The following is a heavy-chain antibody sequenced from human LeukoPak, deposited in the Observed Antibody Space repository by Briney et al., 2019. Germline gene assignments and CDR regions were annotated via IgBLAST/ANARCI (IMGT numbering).Heavy chain of an antibody. CDR1: GFTFSSYG. CDR2: IWYDGSNK. D-gene: IGHD1-26*01. CDR3: ARDMGKSGAFDI. Sequence: GRSLRLSCAASGFTFSSYGMHWVRQAPGKGLEWVAVIWYDGSNKYYADSVKGRFTISRDNSKNTLYLQMNSLRAEDTALYYCARDMGKSGAFDIWGQGTMVTVSS. J-gene: IGHJ3*02. V-gene: IGHV3-33*01.